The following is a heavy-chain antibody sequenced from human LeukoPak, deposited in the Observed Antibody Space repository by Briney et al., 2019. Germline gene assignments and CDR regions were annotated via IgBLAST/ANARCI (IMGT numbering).Heavy chain of an antibody. V-gene: IGHV3-21*01. CDR3: ANEGHYYYYMDV. Sequence: GGSLRLSCAASGFTFSSYSMNWVRQAPGKGLEWVSSISSSSSYIYYADSVKGRFTISRDNAKNSLYLQMNSLRAEDTAVYYCANEGHYYYYMDVWGKGTTVTISS. CDR1: GFTFSSYS. CDR2: ISSSSSYI. J-gene: IGHJ6*03.